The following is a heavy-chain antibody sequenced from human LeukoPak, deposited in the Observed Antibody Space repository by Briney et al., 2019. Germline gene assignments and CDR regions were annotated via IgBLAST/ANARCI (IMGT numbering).Heavy chain of an antibody. CDR2: INHSGST. CDR1: GGSFSGYY. V-gene: IGHV4-34*01. CDR3: ARGSGCSSTSCYRRRAYGMDV. Sequence: SETLSLTCAVYGGSFSGYYWSWIRQPPGKGLEWIGEINHSGSTNYNPSLKSRVTISVDTSKNQFSLKLSSVTAEDTAVYYCARGSGCSSTSCYRRRAYGMDVWGQGTTVTVSS. D-gene: IGHD2-2*01. J-gene: IGHJ6*02.